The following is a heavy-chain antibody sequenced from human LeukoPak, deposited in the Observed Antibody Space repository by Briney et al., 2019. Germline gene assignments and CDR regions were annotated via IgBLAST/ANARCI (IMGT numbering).Heavy chain of an antibody. D-gene: IGHD4-17*01. CDR3: AAPVDTVTIDY. J-gene: IGHJ4*02. CDR2: ISDSGAST. CDR1: GFTFSTYG. V-gene: IGHV3-23*01. Sequence: GGSLRLSCAASGFTFSTYGMNWVRQAPGKGLEWVSTISDSGASTYYADSVEGRFTISRDNSKSTVYLQMNSLGAEDTAVYYCAAPVDTVTIDYWGQGTLVTVSS.